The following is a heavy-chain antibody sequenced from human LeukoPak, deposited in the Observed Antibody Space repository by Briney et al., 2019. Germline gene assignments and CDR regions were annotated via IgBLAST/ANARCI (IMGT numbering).Heavy chain of an antibody. CDR3: ARGAGLFTMLRGVIN. CDR1: GYTFTGYY. D-gene: IGHD3-10*01. V-gene: IGHV1-2*06. J-gene: IGHJ4*02. Sequence: ASVKVSCKASGYTFTGYYMHWVRQAPGQGLEWMGRISPNNGGTNYAEKFQGRVTMTSDTSISTAYMELSRLTSDDTAVFYCARGAGLFTMLRGVINWGQGTLVTVSS. CDR2: ISPNNGGT.